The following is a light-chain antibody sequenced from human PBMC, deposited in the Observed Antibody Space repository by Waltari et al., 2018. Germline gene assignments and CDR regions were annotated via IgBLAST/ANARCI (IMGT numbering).Light chain of an antibody. CDR2: DVS. V-gene: IGLV2-14*03. Sequence: QSALTQPASVSGSPGQSITISCTGTNSDVGGYDYVSWYQQHPGKAPTLIIYDVSKRPSVFSNRFSGSKSGNTASLTISGLQAEDEADYYCNSYTSSSTRVFGGGTKLTVL. CDR3: NSYTSSSTRV. CDR1: NSDVGGYDY. J-gene: IGLJ2*01.